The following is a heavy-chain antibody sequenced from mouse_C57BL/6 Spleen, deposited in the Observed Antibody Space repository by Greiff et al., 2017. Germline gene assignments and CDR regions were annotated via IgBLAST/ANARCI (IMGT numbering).Heavy chain of an antibody. D-gene: IGHD2-4*01. V-gene: IGHV1-69*01. CDR2: IDPSDSYT. CDR1: GYTFTSYW. J-gene: IGHJ3*01. Sequence: QVQLQQPGAELVMPGASVKLSCKASGYTFTSYWMHWVKQRPGQGLEWIGEIDPSDSYTNYNQKFKGKSTLTVDKSSSPAYMQLSSLTSEDSAVYYCARFGLMAWFAYWGQGTLVTVSA. CDR3: ARFGLMAWFAY.